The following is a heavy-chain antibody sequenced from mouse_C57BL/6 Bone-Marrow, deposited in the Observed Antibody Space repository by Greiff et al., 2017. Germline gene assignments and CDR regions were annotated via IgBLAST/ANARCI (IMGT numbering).Heavy chain of an antibody. D-gene: IGHD1-1*01. CDR2: ISSGGSYT. CDR3: ACHTLFDYYCPMDY. J-gene: IGHJ4*01. Sequence: DVQLVESGGDLVKPGGSLKLSCAASGFTFSSYGMSWVRQTPDKRLEWVATISSGGSYTYYPDSVKGRFTISRDNAKNTLYLQMSSLKSEDTAMYFYACHTLFDYYCPMDYWGQGTSVTVSS. CDR1: GFTFSSYG. V-gene: IGHV5-6*01.